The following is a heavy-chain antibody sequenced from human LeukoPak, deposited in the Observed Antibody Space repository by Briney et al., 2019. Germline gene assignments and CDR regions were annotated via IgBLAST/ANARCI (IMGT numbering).Heavy chain of an antibody. CDR3: ARSNSGEYYFDY. V-gene: IGHV1-8*03. J-gene: IGHJ4*02. CDR2: MNPNSGNT. Sequence: ASVKVSCKASGYTFTSYDINWVRQATGQGLEWMGWMNPNSGNTGCAQKFQGRVTITRNTSISTAYMELSSLRSEDTAVYYCARSNSGEYYFDYWGQGTLVTVSS. D-gene: IGHD1-26*01. CDR1: GYTFTSYD.